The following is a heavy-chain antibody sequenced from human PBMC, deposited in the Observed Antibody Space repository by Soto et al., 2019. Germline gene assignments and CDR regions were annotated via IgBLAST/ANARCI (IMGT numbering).Heavy chain of an antibody. J-gene: IGHJ4*02. D-gene: IGHD2-2*01. Sequence: GGSLRLSCAASGFTFSSYWMSWVRPAPGKGLEWVANIKQDGSEKYYMDSVKGRLTISRDNAKNSLYLQINSLRAEDTAVYYCARDRRCSNTTCYYFDYWGQGTPVTVSS. CDR3: ARDRRCSNTTCYYFDY. CDR1: GFTFSSYW. V-gene: IGHV3-7*01. CDR2: IKQDGSEK.